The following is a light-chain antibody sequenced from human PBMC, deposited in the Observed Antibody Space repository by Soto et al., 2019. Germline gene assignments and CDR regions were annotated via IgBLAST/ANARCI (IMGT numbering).Light chain of an antibody. CDR3: QQFSSYPLT. CDR1: QTVRNNY. Sequence: IVFTQSPGPLSLSPGERATLSCRASQTVRNNYLAWYQQKPGQAPRLLIYDASSRATGIPDRFSGGGSGTDFTLTISRLEPEDFAVYDCQQFSSYPLTFGGGTKVDIK. J-gene: IGKJ4*02. CDR2: DAS. V-gene: IGKV3-20*01.